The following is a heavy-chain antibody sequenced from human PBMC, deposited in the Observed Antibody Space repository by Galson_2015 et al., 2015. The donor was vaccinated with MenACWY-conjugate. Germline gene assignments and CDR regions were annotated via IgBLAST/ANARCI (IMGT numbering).Heavy chain of an antibody. CDR2: ISSDGSNK. J-gene: IGHJ4*02. V-gene: IGHV3-30*04. CDR3: ARDHNLDY. CDR1: GFTFSSFA. D-gene: IGHD1-14*01. Sequence: SLRLSCAASGFTFSSFALHWVRQAPGKGLAWVAVISSDGSNKYYADSVKGRFTFSRDNSKNTLYLQMNSLRAEDTAVYYCARDHNLDYWGQGTLVAVSS.